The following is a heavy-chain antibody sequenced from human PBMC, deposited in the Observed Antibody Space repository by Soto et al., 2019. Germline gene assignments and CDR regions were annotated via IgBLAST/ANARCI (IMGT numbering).Heavy chain of an antibody. J-gene: IGHJ6*02. CDR3: GRGVRSQQLSHYGVDV. CDR2: LMPRLGAT. Sequence: GQLVQSGAEVKKPGSTVKVSCKASGGTFSSFAVSWVRQAPGQGREWMGGLMPRLGATNYAQKFQGRVTITAEESTRTADTVLSNLRTDDASVYFCGRGVRSQQLSHYGVDVWGQGTTVTVSS. V-gene: IGHV1-69*01. CDR1: GGTFSSFA. D-gene: IGHD6-13*01.